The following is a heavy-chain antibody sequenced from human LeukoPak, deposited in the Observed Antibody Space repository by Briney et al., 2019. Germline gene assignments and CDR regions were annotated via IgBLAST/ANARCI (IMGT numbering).Heavy chain of an antibody. J-gene: IGHJ4*02. CDR3: ASSGIAAASSDY. D-gene: IGHD6-13*01. Sequence: SGTLSLTCTVSGGSISSYYWSWIRQPPGKGLEWIGYIYYSGSTNYNPSLKSRVTISVDTSKNQFSLKLSSVTAADTAVYYCASSGIAAASSDYWGQGTLVTVSS. CDR2: IYYSGST. V-gene: IGHV4-59*08. CDR1: GGSISSYY.